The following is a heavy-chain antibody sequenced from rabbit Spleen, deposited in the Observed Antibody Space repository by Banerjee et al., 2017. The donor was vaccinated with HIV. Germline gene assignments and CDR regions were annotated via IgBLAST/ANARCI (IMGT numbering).Heavy chain of an antibody. V-gene: IGHV1S45*01. J-gene: IGHJ6*01. CDR2: IDSGSSGFT. CDR1: GVSFSFNSY. D-gene: IGHD8-1*01. CDR3: ARDSGSSFSSYGMAL. Sequence: QEQLVESGGDLVKPGASLTLTCTASGVSFSFNSYMCWVRQAPGKGLEWIACIDSGSSGFTYFASWAKGRFTISKTSSTTVTLQMTSLTAADTATYFCARDSGSSFSSYGMALWGPGTLVTVS.